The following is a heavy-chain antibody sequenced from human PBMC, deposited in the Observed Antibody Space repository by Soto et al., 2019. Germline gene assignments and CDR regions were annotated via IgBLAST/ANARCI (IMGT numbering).Heavy chain of an antibody. CDR2: ISYDGSNT. Sequence: GGSLRLSCAASGFTFGSYARHWVRQAPGKGLEWVAVISYDGSNTSYAASVTGRFTISRDNSKNTLYLQMNSLRAEDTAVYYCAKSIPPRYCSGGSCYLVSPPDYWGQGTLVTVSS. CDR3: AKSIPPRYCSGGSCYLVSPPDY. V-gene: IGHV3-30*18. D-gene: IGHD2-15*01. J-gene: IGHJ4*02. CDR1: GFTFGSYA.